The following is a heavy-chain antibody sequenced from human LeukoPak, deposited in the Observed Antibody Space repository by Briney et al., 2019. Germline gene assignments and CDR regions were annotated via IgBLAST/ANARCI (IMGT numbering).Heavy chain of an antibody. D-gene: IGHD3-10*01. CDR3: ARQSSGFDY. J-gene: IGHJ4*02. V-gene: IGHV1-8*01. CDR1: GYSLIGYD. Sequence: ASVKVSCKASGYSLIGYDISWVRQATGQGLEWMGWMNPNSGNTGYAQKFRGRVTMTRNTSISTAYMELSSLRSEDTAVYYCARQSSGFDYWGQGTLVTVSS. CDR2: MNPNSGNT.